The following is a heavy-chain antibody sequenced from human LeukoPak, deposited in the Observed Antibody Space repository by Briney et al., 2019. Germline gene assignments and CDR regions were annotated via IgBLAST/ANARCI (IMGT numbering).Heavy chain of an antibody. CDR3: ARDTFRSIAVAIDY. J-gene: IGHJ4*02. CDR1: GFTFSSYG. D-gene: IGHD6-19*01. V-gene: IGHV3-30*03. Sequence: GGSLRLSCAASGFTFSSYGMHWVRQAPGKGLEWVAVISYDGSNKHYADSVKGRFTISRDNSKNTLYLQMNSLRAEDTAVYYCARDTFRSIAVAIDYWGQGTLVTVSS. CDR2: ISYDGSNK.